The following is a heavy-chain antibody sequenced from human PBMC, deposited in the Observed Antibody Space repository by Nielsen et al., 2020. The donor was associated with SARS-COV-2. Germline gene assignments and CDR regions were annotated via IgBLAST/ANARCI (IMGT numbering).Heavy chain of an antibody. CDR1: GFTFVTYG. D-gene: IGHD2-15*01. Sequence: GGSLRLSCAASGFTFVTYGMPWVRQAPGKGLEWMAAISYDGSNKYYVDSVKGRFTISRDNSKNTLYLQMSSLREEDTAVYYCAKDWTAIVVVPSGGVDYWGQGTLVTVSS. V-gene: IGHV3-30*18. CDR2: ISYDGSNK. CDR3: AKDWTAIVVVPSGGVDY. J-gene: IGHJ4*02.